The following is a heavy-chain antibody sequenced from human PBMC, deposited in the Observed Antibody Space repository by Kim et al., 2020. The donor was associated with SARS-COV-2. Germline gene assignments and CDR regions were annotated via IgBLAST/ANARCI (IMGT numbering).Heavy chain of an antibody. CDR3: ARDSTSSWTPYNWFDP. Sequence: ASVKVSCKASGYTFTSYGISWVRQAPGQGLEWMGWISGYNGDTNDAQQLQGRVTMTTDTSTSTAYIELRSLRSDDAAVYYCARDSTSSWTPYNWFDPWGQGTLVIVSS. J-gene: IGHJ5*02. V-gene: IGHV1-18*04. CDR1: GYTFTSYG. D-gene: IGHD2-2*01. CDR2: ISGYNGDT.